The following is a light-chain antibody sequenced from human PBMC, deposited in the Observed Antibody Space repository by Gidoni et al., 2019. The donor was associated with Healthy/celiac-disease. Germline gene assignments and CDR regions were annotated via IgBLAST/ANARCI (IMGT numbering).Light chain of an antibody. CDR1: QSVSSN. J-gene: IGKJ1*01. V-gene: IGKV3-15*01. CDR2: GAS. Sequence: EIVMTQSPATLSVSQGERATLSCRASQSVSSNLAWYQQKPGQAPMLLIYGASTRATGIPARFSGIGSGTEFTLTISSLQSEDFAVYYCQQYNNWPPWTFGQGTKVEIK. CDR3: QQYNNWPPWT.